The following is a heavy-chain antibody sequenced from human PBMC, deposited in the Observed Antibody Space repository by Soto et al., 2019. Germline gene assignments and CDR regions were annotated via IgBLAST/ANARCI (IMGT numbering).Heavy chain of an antibody. J-gene: IGHJ6*02. V-gene: IGHV3-15*07. CDR2: IKSKTDGGTT. CDR3: SGEASYYYYGMDV. CDR1: GFTFSNAW. D-gene: IGHD3-10*01. Sequence: GGFLRLSCAASGFTFSNAWMNWVRQAPGKGLEWVGRIKSKTDGGTTDYAAPVKGRFTISRDDSKNTLYLQMNSLKTEDTAVYYCSGEASYYYYGMDVWGQGTTVTVSS.